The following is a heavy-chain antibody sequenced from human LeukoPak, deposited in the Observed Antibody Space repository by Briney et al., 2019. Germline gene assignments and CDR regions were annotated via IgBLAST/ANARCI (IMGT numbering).Heavy chain of an antibody. CDR1: GYRFTSYW. Sequence: GESLKISCKASGYRFTSYWIGWVRQMPGKGLEWMGIISPVDSDTRYSPSFQGQVTISADKSITTAYLQWSSLKAWDTAVYYCARLGVLYYFDYWGQGTLVTVSS. D-gene: IGHD2-8*01. J-gene: IGHJ4*02. CDR2: ISPVDSDT. CDR3: ARLGVLYYFDY. V-gene: IGHV5-51*01.